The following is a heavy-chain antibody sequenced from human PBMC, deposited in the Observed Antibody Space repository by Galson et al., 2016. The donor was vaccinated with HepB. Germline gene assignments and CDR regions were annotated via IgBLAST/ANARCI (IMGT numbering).Heavy chain of an antibody. J-gene: IGHJ4*02. D-gene: IGHD3-22*01. CDR2: ISKDVRSK. V-gene: IGHV3-30*04. CDR3: ARGDYDSNEPGY. Sequence: SLRLSCATSGFAFTAYPMQWVRQAPGGGLEWLSLISKDVRSKYYADSVQGRFTISRDSSTETVSLQMNSLRPEDTATYYCARGDYDSNEPGYWGQGTPVTVSS. CDR1: GFAFTAYP.